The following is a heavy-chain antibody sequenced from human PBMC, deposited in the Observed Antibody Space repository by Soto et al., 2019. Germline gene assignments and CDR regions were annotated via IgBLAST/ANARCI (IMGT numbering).Heavy chain of an antibody. CDR2: ISGSGGST. CDR3: AKGRPPLKYSSGWYLGADYYYGMDV. D-gene: IGHD6-19*01. Sequence: GGSLRLSCAASGFTFSSYAMSWVRQAPGKGLEWVSAISGSGGSTYYADSVKGRFTNSRDNSKNTLYLQMNSLRAEDTAVYYWAKGRPPLKYSSGWYLGADYYYGMDVWGQGTTVTVSS. J-gene: IGHJ6*02. CDR1: GFTFSSYA. V-gene: IGHV3-23*01.